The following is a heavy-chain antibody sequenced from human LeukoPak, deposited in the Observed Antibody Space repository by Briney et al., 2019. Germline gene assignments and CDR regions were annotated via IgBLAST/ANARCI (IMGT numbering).Heavy chain of an antibody. CDR1: GFTFSIYE. Sequence: GGSLRLSCAASGFTFSIYEMNCVRQAPGKGLEYVSYISSSGSTIYYADSVKGRFTISRDNAKNSLYLQMNSLRAEDTAVYYCARDLSGVTGYTYGRGIDYWGQGTLVTVSS. D-gene: IGHD5-18*01. J-gene: IGHJ4*02. V-gene: IGHV3-48*03. CDR2: ISSSGSTI. CDR3: ARDLSGVTGYTYGRGIDY.